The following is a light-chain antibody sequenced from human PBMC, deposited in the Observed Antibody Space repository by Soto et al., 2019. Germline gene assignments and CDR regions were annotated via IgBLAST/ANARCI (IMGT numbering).Light chain of an antibody. CDR1: ESVSTNY. CDR2: GAS. J-gene: IGKJ4*01. CDR3: QQYGSVPLT. V-gene: IGKV3-20*01. Sequence: EIALTQSPGTLSLSPGERATLSCRASESVSTNYLAWYQQKPGQAPRLLISGASSRATGIPDRFSGSGSGADFTLTINRLEPEDFAVYYCQQYGSVPLTFGGGTKVEIK.